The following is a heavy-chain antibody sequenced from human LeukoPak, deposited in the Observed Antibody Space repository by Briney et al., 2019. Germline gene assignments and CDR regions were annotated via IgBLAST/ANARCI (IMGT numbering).Heavy chain of an antibody. Sequence: KTSETLSLTCTVSGGSISSSSYYWGWIRQPPGKGLEWIGSIYYSGSTYYNPSLKSRVTISVDASKNQFSLKLSSVTAADTAVYYCARETDRASKDYWGQGTLVTVSS. V-gene: IGHV4-39*07. CDR2: IYYSGST. CDR1: GGSISSSSYY. CDR3: ARETDRASKDY. D-gene: IGHD1-1*01. J-gene: IGHJ4*02.